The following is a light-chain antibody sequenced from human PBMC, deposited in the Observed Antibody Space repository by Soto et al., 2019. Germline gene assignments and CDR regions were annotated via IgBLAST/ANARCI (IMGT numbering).Light chain of an antibody. V-gene: IGLV2-11*01. CDR2: AVN. CDR1: SIGVGDYNY. CDR3: CSYAGSYTWV. Sequence: QSALTQPRSVSGSPGQSVTISCTGTSIGVGDYNYVSWYQQHPGKAPKLWIYAVNMRPSGVPDRFSGSKSGNTASLTISGLQAEDEADYSCCSYAGSYTWVFGGGTKVTVL. J-gene: IGLJ3*02.